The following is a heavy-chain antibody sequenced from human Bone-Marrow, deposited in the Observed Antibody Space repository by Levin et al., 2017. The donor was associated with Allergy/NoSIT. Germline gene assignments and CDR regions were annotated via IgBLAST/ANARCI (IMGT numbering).Heavy chain of an antibody. CDR2: FYYSGVT. D-gene: IGHD3-10*01. Sequence: SETLSLTCAVSGVSISSYYWSWIRQPPGKGLEWIGYFYYSGVTTSNPSLKSRVTMSIETSKNQFFLNLTSVTAADSAVYYCARIGETYDYYGVDVWGQGATVTVAS. V-gene: IGHV4-59*01. J-gene: IGHJ6*02. CDR3: ARIGETYDYYGVDV. CDR1: GVSISSYY.